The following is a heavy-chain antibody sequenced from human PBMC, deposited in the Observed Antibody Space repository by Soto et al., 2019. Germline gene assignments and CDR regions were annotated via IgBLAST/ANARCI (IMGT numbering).Heavy chain of an antibody. J-gene: IGHJ6*02. Sequence: SVKVSCKASGGTFSSYAISWVRQAPGQGLEWMGGIIPIFGTANYAQKFQGRVTITADESTSTAYMELSSLRSEDTAVYYCATYVVQQLVRDYYYYRMDVWCQLTTVTVSS. CDR1: GGTFSSYA. V-gene: IGHV1-69*13. CDR3: ATYVVQQLVRDYYYYRMDV. CDR2: IIPIFGTA. D-gene: IGHD6-13*01.